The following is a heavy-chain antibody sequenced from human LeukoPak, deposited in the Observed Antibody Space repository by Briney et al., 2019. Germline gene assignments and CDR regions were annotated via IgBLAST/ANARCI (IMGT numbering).Heavy chain of an antibody. Sequence: ASVTVSCKASGYTFTGYYMHWVRQAPGQGLEWMGWINPNSGGTNYAQKFQGRVTMTRDTSISTAYMELFSLRSDDTAMYYCAKDLNRYCSGGTCYFEENWFDPWGQGTLVTVSS. V-gene: IGHV1-2*02. CDR2: INPNSGGT. J-gene: IGHJ5*02. CDR3: AKDLNRYCSGGTCYFEENWFDP. CDR1: GYTFTGYY. D-gene: IGHD2-15*01.